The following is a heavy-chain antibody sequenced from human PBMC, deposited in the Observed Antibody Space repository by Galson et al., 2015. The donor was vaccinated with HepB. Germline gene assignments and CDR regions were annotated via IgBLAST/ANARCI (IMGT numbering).Heavy chain of an antibody. CDR1: GFTFSSYG. V-gene: IGHV3-30*03. J-gene: IGHJ3*02. CDR2: ISYDGSNK. D-gene: IGHD1-1*01. CDR3: ASGNWNAEGDDAFDI. Sequence: SLRLSCAASGFTFSSYGMHWVRQAPGKGLEWVAVISYDGSNKYYADSVKGRFTISRDNSKNTLYLQMNSLRAEDTAVYYCASGNWNAEGDDAFDIWGQGTMVTVSS.